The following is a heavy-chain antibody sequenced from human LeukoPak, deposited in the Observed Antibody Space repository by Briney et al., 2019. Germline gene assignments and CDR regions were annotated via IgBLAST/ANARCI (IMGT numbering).Heavy chain of an antibody. CDR3: ATHHVQRYFDWQDY. CDR2: FDPEDGET. CDR1: GYTLTELS. Sequence: ASVKVSCKVSGYTLTELSMHWVRQAPGKGLEWMGGFDPEDGETIYAQKFQGRVTMTEDTSTDTAYMELSSLRSEDTAVYYCATHHVQRYFDWQDYWGQGTLDTVSS. V-gene: IGHV1-24*01. D-gene: IGHD3-9*01. J-gene: IGHJ4*02.